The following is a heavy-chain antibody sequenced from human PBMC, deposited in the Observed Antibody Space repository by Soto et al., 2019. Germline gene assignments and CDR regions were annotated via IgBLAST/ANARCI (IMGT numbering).Heavy chain of an antibody. J-gene: IGHJ6*02. Sequence: ASVKVSCKASGGTFSSYAISWVRQAPGQGLEWMGGIIPIFGTANYAQKFQGRVTITADKSTSTAYMELNSLRAEDTAVYYCAKDDPEGLMVRGVIDYYYYAMDVWGQGTTVTVSS. CDR3: AKDDPEGLMVRGVIDYYYYAMDV. V-gene: IGHV1-69*06. CDR1: GGTFSSYA. CDR2: IIPIFGTA. D-gene: IGHD3-10*01.